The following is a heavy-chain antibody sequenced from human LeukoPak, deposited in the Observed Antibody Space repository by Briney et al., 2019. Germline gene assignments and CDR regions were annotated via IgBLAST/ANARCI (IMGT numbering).Heavy chain of an antibody. CDR3: ARGERWDDAFDI. D-gene: IGHD4-23*01. Sequence: ASVKVSCKASGYTFTSYDINWVRQAPGRGLEWMGVINPSDGNTNYAQNFQGRVTMTMDTSTSTVYMELSSLNSEDTAVYFCARGERWDDAFDIWGQGTMVTVSS. V-gene: IGHV1-46*01. J-gene: IGHJ3*02. CDR1: GYTFTSYD. CDR2: INPSDGNT.